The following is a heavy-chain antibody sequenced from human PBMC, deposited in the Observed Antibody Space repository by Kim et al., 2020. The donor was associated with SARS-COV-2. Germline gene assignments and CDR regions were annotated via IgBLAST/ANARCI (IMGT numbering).Heavy chain of an antibody. D-gene: IGHD3-10*01. CDR2: IWYDGSNK. J-gene: IGHJ6*02. CDR1: GFTFSSYG. CDR3: AREGGFGEVSGMDV. V-gene: IGHV3-33*01. Sequence: GGSLRLSCAASGFTFSSYGMHWVRQAPGKGLEWVAVIWYDGSNKYYADSVKGRFTISRDNSKNTLYLQMNSLRAEDTAVYYCAREGGFGEVSGMDVWGQGTTVTVSS.